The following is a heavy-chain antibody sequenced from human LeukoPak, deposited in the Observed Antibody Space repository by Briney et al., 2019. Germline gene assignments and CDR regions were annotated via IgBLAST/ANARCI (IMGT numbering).Heavy chain of an antibody. CDR2: ISAYNGNT. CDR3: ARGGRITIFGVALGDAFDI. V-gene: IGHV1-18*01. Sequence: ASVKVSCKASGYTFTSYGISWVRQAPGQGLEWMGWISAYNGNTNYAQKLQGRVTMTTDTSTSTAYMELRSLRSEDTAVYYCARGGRITIFGVALGDAFDIWGQGTMVTVSS. CDR1: GYTFTSYG. D-gene: IGHD3-3*01. J-gene: IGHJ3*02.